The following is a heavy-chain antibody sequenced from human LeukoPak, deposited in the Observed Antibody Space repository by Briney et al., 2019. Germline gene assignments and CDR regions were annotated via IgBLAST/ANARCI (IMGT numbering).Heavy chain of an antibody. CDR1: GGTFNNYA. D-gene: IGHD5-18*01. Sequence: ASVKVSCKASGGTFNNYAINWVRQAPGQGLEWMGGIIPIFGSSNYAQKFQGRVTITADESTTTAYMELSSLRAEDTAVYYCARVTHTELSTWFDPWGQGTLVTVSS. CDR2: IIPIFGSS. J-gene: IGHJ5*02. CDR3: ARVTHTELSTWFDP. V-gene: IGHV1-69*13.